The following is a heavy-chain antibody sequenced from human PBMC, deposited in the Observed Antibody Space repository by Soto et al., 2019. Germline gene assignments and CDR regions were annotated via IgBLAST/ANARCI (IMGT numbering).Heavy chain of an antibody. D-gene: IGHD6-6*01. Sequence: GGSLRLSCAASGFTFSSYAMSWVRQAPGKGLEWVSAISGSGGSTYYADSVKGRFTISRDNSKNKLYLQMNSLRAEDTAVYYCANADSSSSLAAFDIWGQGTMVTVSS. CDR3: ANADSSSSLAAFDI. V-gene: IGHV3-23*01. CDR1: GFTFSSYA. J-gene: IGHJ3*02. CDR2: ISGSGGST.